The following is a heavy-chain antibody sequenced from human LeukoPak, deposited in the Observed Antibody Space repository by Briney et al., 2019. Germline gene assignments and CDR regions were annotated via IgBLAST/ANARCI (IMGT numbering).Heavy chain of an antibody. CDR1: GGSISSGSYY. CDR3: ARAPGEFTIFGVVICDAFDI. D-gene: IGHD3-3*01. V-gene: IGHV4-61*02. Sequence: SETLSLTCTVSGGSISSGSYYWSWIRQPAGKGLEWIGRIYTSGSTNYNPSLKSRVTISVDTSKNQFSLKLSSVTAADTAVYYCARAPGEFTIFGVVICDAFDIWGQGTMVTVSS. CDR2: IYTSGST. J-gene: IGHJ3*02.